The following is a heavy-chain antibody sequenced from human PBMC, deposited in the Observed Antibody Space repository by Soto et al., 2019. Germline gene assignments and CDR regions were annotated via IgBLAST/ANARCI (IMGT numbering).Heavy chain of an antibody. Sequence: EVQLVESGGGWVKPGGSLRLSCVASGFSFSKAWMNWVRQAPGKGPESVGRIRSNTDGGKVDYAAPVKGRFTISRDDSKNMLDLQMNSLKTEDTAVYYCTTENPVWFGDLLFTAYGMEVWGQGTTVTVSS. CDR3: TTENPVWFGDLLFTAYGMEV. V-gene: IGHV3-15*07. CDR2: IRSNTDGGKV. D-gene: IGHD3-10*01. CDR1: GFSFSKAW. J-gene: IGHJ6*02.